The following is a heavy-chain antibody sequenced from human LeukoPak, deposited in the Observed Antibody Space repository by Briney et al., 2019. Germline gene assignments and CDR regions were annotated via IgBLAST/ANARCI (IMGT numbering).Heavy chain of an antibody. V-gene: IGHV3-30*02. CDR2: IPSDGNDQ. D-gene: IGHD3-10*01. CDR1: GFNFNNYG. J-gene: IGHJ4*02. CDR3: VKDTGRGDF. Sequence: GGSLRLSCAASGFNFNNYGMHWVRQAPGKGLEWVTFIPSDGNDQYYADSAKGRFTISRDNSRNTLYLQMNGLRVEDTAVYYCVKDTGRGDFWGQGTLVTVSS.